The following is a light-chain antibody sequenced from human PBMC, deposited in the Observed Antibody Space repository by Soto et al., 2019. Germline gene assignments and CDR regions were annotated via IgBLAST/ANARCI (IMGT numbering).Light chain of an antibody. J-gene: IGKJ1*01. Sequence: EIVLTQSPGTLSLSPGERATLSCRASQSVDSNFLAWYQQKPGQAPRLLIYGASSRVTGIPDRFSGSGSGTDFPPPISTLEPEDFAVYFCQQYGSETWTFGQGTKVEIK. V-gene: IGKV3-20*01. CDR2: GAS. CDR3: QQYGSETWT. CDR1: QSVDSNF.